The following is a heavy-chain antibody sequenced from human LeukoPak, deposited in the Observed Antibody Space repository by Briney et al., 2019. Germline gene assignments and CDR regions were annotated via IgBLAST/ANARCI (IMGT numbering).Heavy chain of an antibody. CDR3: ARGKVTYYDYIWGSYRHYLGGSIYDY. V-gene: IGHV4-39*01. J-gene: IGHJ4*02. Sequence: PSETLSLTCTVSGGSISSSSYYWGWIRQPPGKGLEWIGSIYYSGSTYYNPSLKSRVTISVDTSKNQFSLKLSSVTAADTAVYYCARGKVTYYDYIWGSYRHYLGGSIYDYWGQGTLVTVSS. CDR1: GGSISSSSYY. D-gene: IGHD3-16*02. CDR2: IYYSGST.